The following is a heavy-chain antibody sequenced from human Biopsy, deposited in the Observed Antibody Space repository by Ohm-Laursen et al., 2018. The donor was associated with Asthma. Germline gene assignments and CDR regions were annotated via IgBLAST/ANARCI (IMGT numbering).Heavy chain of an antibody. V-gene: IGHV3-11*01. J-gene: IGHJ4*02. CDR3: ARGYSTSWYFGY. CDR1: GFTFRDYY. D-gene: IGHD6-13*01. Sequence: SLRLSCSASGFTFRDYYMTWIRQAPGKGLERVAYISSRGSNIFYADSVKGRFTISRDNAKKSLFLEMNSLTVEDTAAYFCARGYSTSWYFGYWGQGTLVTVSS. CDR2: ISSRGSNI.